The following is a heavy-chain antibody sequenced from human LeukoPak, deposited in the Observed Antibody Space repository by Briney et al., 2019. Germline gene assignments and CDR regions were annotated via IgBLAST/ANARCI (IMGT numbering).Heavy chain of an antibody. Sequence: GGSLRLSCAASGSTFSSYAMSWVRKAPGKGMEWVSYISSSGTTIYYADSVKGRCTISRDNAKNSLYLQMNGLRAEDTAVYYCARGIVGATDDAFDIWGQGTMVTVSS. CDR2: ISSSGTTI. D-gene: IGHD1-26*01. CDR3: ARGIVGATDDAFDI. J-gene: IGHJ3*02. CDR1: GSTFSSYA. V-gene: IGHV3-48*04.